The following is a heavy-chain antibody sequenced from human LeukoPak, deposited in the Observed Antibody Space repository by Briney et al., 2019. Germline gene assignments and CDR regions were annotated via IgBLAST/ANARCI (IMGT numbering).Heavy chain of an antibody. CDR2: ISGSGGST. Sequence: GGSLRLSCAASGFTFSSYATSWVRQAPGKGLEWVSAISGSGGSTYYADSVKGRFTISRDNSKNTLYLQMNSLRAEDTAVYYCAKDRVTYYDFWSGYQPRYNWFDPWGQGTLVTVSS. CDR3: AKDRVTYYDFWSGYQPRYNWFDP. J-gene: IGHJ5*02. D-gene: IGHD3-3*01. CDR1: GFTFSSYA. V-gene: IGHV3-23*01.